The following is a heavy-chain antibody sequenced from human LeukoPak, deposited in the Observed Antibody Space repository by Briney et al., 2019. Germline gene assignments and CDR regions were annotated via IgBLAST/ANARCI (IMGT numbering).Heavy chain of an antibody. CDR1: GGSISSYY. CDR3: ARHTDSGSRHDAFDI. J-gene: IGHJ3*02. D-gene: IGHD1-26*01. V-gene: IGHV4-59*08. CDR2: IYYSGST. Sequence: PSETLSLTCTVSGGSISSYYWSWIRQPPGKGLEWIGYIYYSGSTNYNPSLKRRVTISVDTSKNQFSLKLSSVTAADTAVYYCARHTDSGSRHDAFDIWGQGTMVTVSS.